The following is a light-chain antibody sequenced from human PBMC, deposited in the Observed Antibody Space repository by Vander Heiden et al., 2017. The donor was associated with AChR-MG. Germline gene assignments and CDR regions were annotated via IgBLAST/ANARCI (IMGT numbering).Light chain of an antibody. CDR1: SSDVGAYNY. J-gene: IGLJ3*02. CDR3: SSDTSSSTWV. CDR2: DVT. V-gene: IGLV2-14*01. Sequence: QSALTQPASVSGSPGPSITISCTGTSSDVGAYNYVSWYQRHPGKAPKLMIYDVTKRPSGVSNRFAGSKSGNTASLTISGLQAEDEADYYCSSDTSSSTWVFGGGTKLTVL.